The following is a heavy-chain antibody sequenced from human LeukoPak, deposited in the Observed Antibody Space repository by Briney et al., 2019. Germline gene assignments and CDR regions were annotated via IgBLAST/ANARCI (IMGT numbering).Heavy chain of an antibody. CDR1: GFTFSSYW. CDR2: IKQDGSEK. J-gene: IGHJ3*02. V-gene: IGHV3-7*03. D-gene: IGHD2/OR15-2a*01. Sequence: GGSLRLSCAASGFTFSSYWMSWVRQAPGKGLEWVANIKQDGSEKYYVDSVKGRFTISSDNAKNSLYLQMNSLRAEDTAVYYCARTPSMWPDAFDIWGQGTMVTVSS. CDR3: ARTPSMWPDAFDI.